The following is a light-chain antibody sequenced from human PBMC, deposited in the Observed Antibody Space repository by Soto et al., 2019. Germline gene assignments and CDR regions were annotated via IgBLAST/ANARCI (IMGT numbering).Light chain of an antibody. Sequence: QSALTQPASVSRSPGQSITISCTGTSSDVGDYNYVSWYQQHPGKAPKLMIYDVSHRPSGVSSRFSGSKSGNTASLTISGLQAEDEADYYCASYTDSTIVMFGGGTKLTVL. J-gene: IGLJ3*02. CDR3: ASYTDSTIVM. CDR1: SSDVGDYNY. V-gene: IGLV2-14*01. CDR2: DVS.